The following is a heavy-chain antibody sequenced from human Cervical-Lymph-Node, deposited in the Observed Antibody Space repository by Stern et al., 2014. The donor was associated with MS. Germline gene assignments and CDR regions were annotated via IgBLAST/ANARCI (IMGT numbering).Heavy chain of an antibody. CDR3: AAEPMYYSDSVGAFDI. J-gene: IGHJ3*02. CDR1: GFTFTSSA. Sequence: QMQLVQSGPEVTKPGTSVKVSCKASGFTFTSSAVQWVRQARGQRLEGIGWIVVGSGNTNYAQKFQERVTITRDMSTSTAYMELSSLRSEDTAVYYCAAEPMYYSDSVGAFDIWGQGTMVTVSS. V-gene: IGHV1-58*01. D-gene: IGHD3-22*01. CDR2: IVVGSGNT.